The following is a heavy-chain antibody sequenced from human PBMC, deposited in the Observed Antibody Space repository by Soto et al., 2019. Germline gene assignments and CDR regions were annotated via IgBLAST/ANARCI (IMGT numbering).Heavy chain of an antibody. J-gene: IGHJ4*02. CDR2: IGASGDIT. V-gene: IGHV3-23*01. D-gene: IGHD2-21*02. Sequence: GSLRLSCAASGFSFTNFAMSWVRQAPGKGLEWVAGIGASGDITWYSDSVKGRLSISRDNSKNTLYLQLNSLRFEDTAVYYCAKDDFTDRGDDYFDYWGPGTLVTVSS. CDR3: AKDDFTDRGDDYFDY. CDR1: GFSFTNFA.